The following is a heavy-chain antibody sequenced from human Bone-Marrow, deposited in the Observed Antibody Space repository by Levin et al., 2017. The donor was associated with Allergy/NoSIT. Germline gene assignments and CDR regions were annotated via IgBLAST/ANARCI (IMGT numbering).Heavy chain of an antibody. J-gene: IGHJ4*02. Sequence: PSSPLSLPCTVSGGSVSTNNYYWGWVRQRPFPSLSFLFSLSSFFPPSSPSPLRSRVTTSVDTSKNQFYLTLSSVSAADTAVYYCAGASGTNEFWSGNYVYFDYWGQGTLVAVSS. V-gene: IGHV4-39*07. CDR3: AGASGTNEFWSGNYVYFDY. D-gene: IGHD3-3*01. CDR2: LSSFFPP. CDR1: GGSVSTNNYY.